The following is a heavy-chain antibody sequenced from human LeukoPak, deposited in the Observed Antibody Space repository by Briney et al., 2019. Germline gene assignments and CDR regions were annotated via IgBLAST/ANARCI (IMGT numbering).Heavy chain of an antibody. Sequence: PGGSLRLSCAASGFTFSSYAMSWVRQAPGKGLEWVSAISGSGGSTYYADSVKGRFTISRDNSKNTLYLQMNSLRAEDTAVYYCATSLTSSGWYGLFWGYFDYWGQGTLVTVSS. J-gene: IGHJ4*02. D-gene: IGHD6-19*01. CDR1: GFTFSSYA. CDR2: ISGSGGST. CDR3: ATSLTSSGWYGLFWGYFDY. V-gene: IGHV3-23*01.